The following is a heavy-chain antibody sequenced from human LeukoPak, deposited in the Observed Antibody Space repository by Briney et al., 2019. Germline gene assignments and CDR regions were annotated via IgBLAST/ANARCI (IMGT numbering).Heavy chain of an antibody. D-gene: IGHD6-13*01. CDR3: ARGLRAAAGIRY. Sequence: MVCINPNSGGTNYAQKFQGRVTMTRHTSISTAYMELSRLRSDDTAVYYCARGLRAAAGIRYWGQGTLVTVSS. CDR2: INPNSGGT. J-gene: IGHJ4*02. V-gene: IGHV1-2*02.